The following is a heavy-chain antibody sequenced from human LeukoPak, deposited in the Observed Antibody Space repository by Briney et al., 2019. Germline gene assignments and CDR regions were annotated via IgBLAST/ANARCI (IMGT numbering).Heavy chain of an antibody. V-gene: IGHV3-7*01. J-gene: IGHJ4*02. CDR2: IKPDGSEK. CDR1: GFTFSSYS. D-gene: IGHD1-1*01. Sequence: GGSLRLSCAVSGFTFSSYSMSWVRQAPGRGLEWVANIKPDGSEKNYGDSVKGRFTISRDNAKNSLFLQMNSLTAEDTAVYYCVRNWNLDSWGQGTLVTVSS. CDR3: VRNWNLDS.